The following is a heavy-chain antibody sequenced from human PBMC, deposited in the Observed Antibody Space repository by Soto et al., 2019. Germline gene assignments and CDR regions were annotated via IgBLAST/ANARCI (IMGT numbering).Heavy chain of an antibody. Sequence: GGSLRLSCAASGFTFSSYAMSWVRQAPGKGLEWVSAISGSGGSTYYADSVKGRFTISRDNSKNTPYLQMNSLRAEDTAVYYCAKVVGIVVVVAATPLNAFDIWGQGTMDTVSS. CDR2: ISGSGGST. V-gene: IGHV3-23*01. J-gene: IGHJ3*02. D-gene: IGHD2-15*01. CDR1: GFTFSSYA. CDR3: AKVVGIVVVVAATPLNAFDI.